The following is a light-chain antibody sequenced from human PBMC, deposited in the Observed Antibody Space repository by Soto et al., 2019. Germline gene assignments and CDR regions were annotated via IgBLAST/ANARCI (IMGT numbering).Light chain of an antibody. CDR3: QQYENLPT. J-gene: IGKJ5*01. CDR2: DAS. V-gene: IGKV1-33*01. Sequence: DIQMTQSQSYLSASVGDRVTITCQASQNINNYLNWYKQKPGRAPKLLIYDASNLEAGVPSRFRGIGSGTDFTFTIRRLKPEDIATDHCQQYENLPTFGQWTRLEIK. CDR1: QNINNY.